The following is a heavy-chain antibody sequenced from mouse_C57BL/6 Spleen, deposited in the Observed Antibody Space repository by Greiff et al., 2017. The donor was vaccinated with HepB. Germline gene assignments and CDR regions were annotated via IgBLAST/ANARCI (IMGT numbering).Heavy chain of an antibody. CDR2: ISSGSSTL. D-gene: IGHD4-1*01. CDR1: GFTFSDYG. J-gene: IGHJ1*03. Sequence: EVMLVESGGGLVKPGGSLKLSCAASGFTFSDYGMHWVRQAPEKGLEWVAYISSGSSTLYYADTVKGRFTISRDNAKNTLFLQMTSLRSEDTAMYYCARPRANWDWYFDVWGTRTTVTVSS. V-gene: IGHV5-17*01. CDR3: ARPRANWDWYFDV.